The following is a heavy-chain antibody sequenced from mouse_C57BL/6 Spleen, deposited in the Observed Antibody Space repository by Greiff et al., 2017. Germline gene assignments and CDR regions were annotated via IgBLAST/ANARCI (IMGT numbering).Heavy chain of an antibody. CDR2: IRHKANGYTT. D-gene: IGHD2-4*01. CDR1: GFTFTDYY. J-gene: IGHJ1*03. V-gene: IGHV7-3*01. CDR3: ARYLLYYDYDDGSFDV. Sequence: EVHLVESGGGLVQPGGSLSLSCAASGFTFTDYYMSWVRQPPGKALEWLGFIRHKANGYTTEYSASVTGRFTISRDNSQSILYLQMNALRAEDSATDYCARYLLYYDYDDGSFDVWGTGTTVTVSS.